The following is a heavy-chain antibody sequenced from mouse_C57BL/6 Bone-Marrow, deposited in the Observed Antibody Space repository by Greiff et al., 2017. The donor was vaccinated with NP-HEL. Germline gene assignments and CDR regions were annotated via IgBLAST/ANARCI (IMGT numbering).Heavy chain of an antibody. CDR1: GFNIKDDY. Sequence: VQLKESGAELVRPGASVKLSCTASGFNIKDDYMHWVKQRPEQGLEWIGWIDPENGDTEYASKFQGKATITADTSSNTAYLQLSSLTSEDTAVYYCTIEDYFDYWGQGTTLTVSS. V-gene: IGHV14-4*01. CDR2: IDPENGDT. J-gene: IGHJ2*01. CDR3: TIEDYFDY.